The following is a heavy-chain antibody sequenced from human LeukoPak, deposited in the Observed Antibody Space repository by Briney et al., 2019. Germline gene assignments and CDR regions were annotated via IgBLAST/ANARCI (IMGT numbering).Heavy chain of an antibody. V-gene: IGHV4-38-2*02. J-gene: IGHJ4*02. CDR2: IYHSGST. Sequence: PSETLSLTCTVSGYSLSRGHYWGWIRPPPGKGLGWLGCIYHSGSTYYTPSLRSRVTISMDPSNNHFSLKLTSVTAADTAVYYCAREQWCSGGTCYFVDYWGQGTLVTVSS. D-gene: IGHD2-15*01. CDR1: GYSLSRGHY. CDR3: AREQWCSGGTCYFVDY.